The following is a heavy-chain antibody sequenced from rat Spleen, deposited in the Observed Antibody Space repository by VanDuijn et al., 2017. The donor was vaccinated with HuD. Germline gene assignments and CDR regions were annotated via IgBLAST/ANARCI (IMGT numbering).Heavy chain of an antibody. CDR1: GFTFNNYW. CDR3: ASLMYTPDYLGVMDV. CDR2: ISSDGGRN. J-gene: IGHJ4*01. Sequence: EVQLVESGGGLVQPGRSLKLSCVASGFTFNNYWMTWVRQAPTKGLEWVATISSDGGRNFYRDSVKGRFTISRDNAKSSLYLQMDSLRSEDTATYYCASLMYTPDYLGVMDVWGQGASVAVSS. D-gene: IGHD1-6*01. V-gene: IGHV5-29*01.